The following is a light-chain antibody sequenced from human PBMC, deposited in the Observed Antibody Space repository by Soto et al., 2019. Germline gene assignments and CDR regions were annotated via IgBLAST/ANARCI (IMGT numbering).Light chain of an antibody. Sequence: QSVLTQPPSVSGAPGQRVTISCTGSSNNGASYDGHWYQQLPGTAPKLLMYGNNNRPSGVPDRFSGSKSGTSASLAITGLQAEDEADYYCQSYDSSLSGYVFGTGTKLTVL. CDR3: QSYDSSLSGYV. V-gene: IGLV1-40*01. CDR2: GNN. CDR1: SSNNGASYD. J-gene: IGLJ1*01.